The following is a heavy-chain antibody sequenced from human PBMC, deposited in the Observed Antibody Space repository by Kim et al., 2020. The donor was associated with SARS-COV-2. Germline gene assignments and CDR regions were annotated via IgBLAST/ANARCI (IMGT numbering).Heavy chain of an antibody. V-gene: IGHV3-74*01. D-gene: IGHD3-16*01. CDR3: ASRSTGYVWDKFDY. Sequence: GGSLRLSCVASGFTFSSYGMHWVRQAPGKGLVWVSLVTSDGSSTSYADSVKGRFTISRDNARNTLYLQMNSLRAEDTAVYYCASRSTGYVWDKFDYWGQGTVVTVS. CDR2: VTSDGSST. CDR1: GFTFSSYG. J-gene: IGHJ4*02.